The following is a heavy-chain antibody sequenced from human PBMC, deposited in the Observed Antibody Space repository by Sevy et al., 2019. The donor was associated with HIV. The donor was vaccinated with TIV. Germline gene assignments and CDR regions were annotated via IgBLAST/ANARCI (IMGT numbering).Heavy chain of an antibody. Sequence: PGGSLRLSCAASGFTFSDFYMSWIRQAPGKGLEWISYISGSDHTIYYADSVKGRFTISRDNDKNSLYLQMNSLRAEDTAVYYCARDHVKDGDLGDYYYFAMDLWGQGTTVTVSS. CDR2: ISGSDHTI. CDR3: ARDHVKDGDLGDYYYFAMDL. D-gene: IGHD4-17*01. V-gene: IGHV3-11*01. CDR1: GFTFSDFY. J-gene: IGHJ6*02.